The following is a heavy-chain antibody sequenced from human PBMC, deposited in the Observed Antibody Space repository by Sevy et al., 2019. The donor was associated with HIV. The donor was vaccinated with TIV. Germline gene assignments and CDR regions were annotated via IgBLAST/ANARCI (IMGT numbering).Heavy chain of an antibody. Sequence: ASVKVSCKASGYTFIDEYLHWVRQAPGQGLEWMGRVYPNRGGTNYAQRFQGRVTMTRDTSISTAYMELSRLRSDDTAVYYGARDAGGGTTNSGMDVWGQGTTVTVSS. D-gene: IGHD1-7*01. CDR2: VYPNRGGT. CDR3: ARDAGGGTTNSGMDV. CDR1: GYTFIDEY. V-gene: IGHV1-2*06. J-gene: IGHJ6*02.